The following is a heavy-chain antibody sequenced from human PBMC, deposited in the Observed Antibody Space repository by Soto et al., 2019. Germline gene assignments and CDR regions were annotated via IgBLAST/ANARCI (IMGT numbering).Heavy chain of an antibody. D-gene: IGHD2-2*01. Sequence: QVQLVQSGAQVKKPGSSVKVSCKASGDSFSTYAVSWVRQAPGQGLEWMGKIIPLLRSTTYAQKFRGRVTITADETTSTAYMDLISLTAEDTAVYYCATDSGIVAVPAAMGFDYWGQGTLVTVSS. V-gene: IGHV1-69*11. CDR2: IIPLLRST. J-gene: IGHJ4*02. CDR3: ATDSGIVAVPAAMGFDY. CDR1: GDSFSTYA.